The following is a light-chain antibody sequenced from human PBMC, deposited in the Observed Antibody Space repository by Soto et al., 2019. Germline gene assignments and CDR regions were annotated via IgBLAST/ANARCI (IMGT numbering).Light chain of an antibody. V-gene: IGLV1-44*01. CDR2: SNN. Sequence: QSVLTQTPSASGTPGHRVTISCSGRTSNLGRNVVNWYQQLPGKAPKLVIHSNNQRPSGVPDRFSGSKSGTSASLAINGLQSEDEADYFCAAWDDSLDGYVFGTGTKLTVL. CDR3: AAWDDSLDGYV. CDR1: TSNLGRNV. J-gene: IGLJ1*01.